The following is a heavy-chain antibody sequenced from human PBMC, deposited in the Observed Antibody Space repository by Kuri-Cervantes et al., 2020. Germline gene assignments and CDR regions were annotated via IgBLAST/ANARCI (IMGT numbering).Heavy chain of an antibody. J-gene: IGHJ4*02. CDR1: GFTFGDYG. V-gene: IGHV3-7*01. CDR2: IKQDGSEK. CDR3: ARTSRSDY. D-gene: IGHD2-2*01. Sequence: GGSLRLSCTASGFTFGDYGMTWFRQAPGKGLEWVANIKQDGSEKYYVDSVKGRFTISRDNAKNSLYLQMNSLRAEDTAVYYCARTSRSDYWGQGTLVTVSS.